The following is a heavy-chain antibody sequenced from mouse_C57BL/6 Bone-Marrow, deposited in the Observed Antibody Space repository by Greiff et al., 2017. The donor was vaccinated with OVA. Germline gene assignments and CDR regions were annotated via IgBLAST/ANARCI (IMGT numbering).Heavy chain of an antibody. Sequence: VHVKQSVAELVRPGASVKLSCTASGFNIKNTYMHWVKQRPEQGLEWIGRIDPANGNTKYAPKFQGKAPITADTPSNTAYLQLSSLTSEDTAIDYCARSNRFAYWGQGTLVTVSA. D-gene: IGHD2-5*01. V-gene: IGHV14-3*01. J-gene: IGHJ3*01. CDR1: GFNIKNTY. CDR2: IDPANGNT. CDR3: ARSNRFAY.